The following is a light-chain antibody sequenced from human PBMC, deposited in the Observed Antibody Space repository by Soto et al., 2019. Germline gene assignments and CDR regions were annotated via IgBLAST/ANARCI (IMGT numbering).Light chain of an antibody. J-gene: IGKJ1*01. CDR2: GAS. V-gene: IGKV1-5*01. CDR1: QSIRHY. Sequence: DIQMTQSPPTLSASVGDRVTITCRASQSIRHYLAWYQQMPGKAPELLIYGASTLQSGAPSRFRGSGSGTGVTLTISSLQPDDFGTYFCQGHSSCSQTFGEGNKVEIK. CDR3: QGHSSCSQT.